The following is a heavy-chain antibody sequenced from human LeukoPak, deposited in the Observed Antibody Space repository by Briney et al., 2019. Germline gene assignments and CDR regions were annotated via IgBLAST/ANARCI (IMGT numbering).Heavy chain of an antibody. V-gene: IGHV3-7*01. J-gene: IGHJ6*03. D-gene: IGHD6-13*01. CDR3: ARPGVAAAHWLYYFYMDV. Sequence: WGSLTLTCAASGFTFSSYWVRWGRQAPGEGLEVVADIMQDGSEKYYVDSLKGRFTISRDNAKNPLYLQMNSLRDEDTAVYYCARPGVAAAHWLYYFYMDVWGKGTTVTVSS. CDR1: GFTFSSYW. CDR2: IMQDGSEK.